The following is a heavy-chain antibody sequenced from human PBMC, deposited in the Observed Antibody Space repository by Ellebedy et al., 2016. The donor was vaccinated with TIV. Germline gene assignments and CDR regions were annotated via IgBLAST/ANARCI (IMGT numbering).Heavy chain of an antibody. CDR1: GYTFTTYT. CDR3: ARETHYYDSRSDYPWGS. CDR2: INAGNGKT. Sequence: ASVKVSXKASGYTFTTYTMHWVRQAPGQGLEWMGWINAGNGKTKSPQKFQGRVTITRDTSASTAYMELRSLRSEDTAMYYCARETHYYDSRSDYPWGSWGQGTLVTVSS. J-gene: IGHJ4*02. V-gene: IGHV1-3*01. D-gene: IGHD3-22*01.